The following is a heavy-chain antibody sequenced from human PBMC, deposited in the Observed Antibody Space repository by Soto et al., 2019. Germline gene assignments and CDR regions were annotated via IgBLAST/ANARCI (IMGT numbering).Heavy chain of an antibody. CDR3: ARGGCSSTSCYKRAYKYYYYGMDV. J-gene: IGHJ6*02. V-gene: IGHV4-34*01. Sequence: SETLSLTCAVYGGSFSGYYWSWIRQPPGKGLEWIGEINHSGSTNYNPSLKSRGTISVDTAKNQFSLKLSSVTAADTAVYYCARGGCSSTSCYKRAYKYYYYGMDVWGQGTTVTVSS. CDR1: GGSFSGYY. D-gene: IGHD2-2*01. CDR2: INHSGST.